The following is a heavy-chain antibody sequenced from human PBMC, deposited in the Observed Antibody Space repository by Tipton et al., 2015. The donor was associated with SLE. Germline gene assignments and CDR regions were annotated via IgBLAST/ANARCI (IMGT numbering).Heavy chain of an antibody. Sequence: TLSLTCVVSGFSISSGYYWGWIRQPAGKGLEWIGRINPSGLTHYNPSLKSRVTISIDTSKNQFSLKLNSVTAADTAVYYCAREGADWLYSYMDVWGKGTTVAISS. CDR1: GFSISSGYY. V-gene: IGHV4-61*02. CDR3: AREGADWLYSYMDV. J-gene: IGHJ6*03. CDR2: INPSGLT. D-gene: IGHD3-9*01.